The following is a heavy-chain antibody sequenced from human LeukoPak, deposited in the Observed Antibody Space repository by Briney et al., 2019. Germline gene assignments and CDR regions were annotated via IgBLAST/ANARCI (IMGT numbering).Heavy chain of an antibody. Sequence: ASVKVSCKASGGTFSSYAISWVRQAPGQGLEWMGGIIPIFGTANYAQKFQGRVTITADESTSTAYMELSSLRSEDTAVYYRARFSRTFDFDDYWGQGTLVTVSS. J-gene: IGHJ4*02. V-gene: IGHV1-69*13. CDR1: GGTFSSYA. D-gene: IGHD3-9*01. CDR2: IIPIFGTA. CDR3: ARFSRTFDFDDY.